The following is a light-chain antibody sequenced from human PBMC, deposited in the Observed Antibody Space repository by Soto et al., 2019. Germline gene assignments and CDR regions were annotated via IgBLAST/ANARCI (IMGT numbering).Light chain of an antibody. J-gene: IGLJ1*01. CDR2: DVS. Sequence: QSVLTQPASVSGSPGQSITISCTGTSSDVGGYNYVSWYQQHPGKAPKLMIYDVSNRPSGVSNRFSGSKSGNTASLTISGLQAEDEADYHCSSYTSSSTGFGTGTKVTV. V-gene: IGLV2-14*01. CDR1: SSDVGGYNY. CDR3: SSYTSSSTG.